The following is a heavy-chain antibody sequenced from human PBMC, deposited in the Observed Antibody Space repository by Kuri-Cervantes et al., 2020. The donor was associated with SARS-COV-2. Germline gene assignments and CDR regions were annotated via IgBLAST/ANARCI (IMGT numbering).Heavy chain of an antibody. Sequence: GGSLRLSCAASGFTFSNYAMSWVRQAPGKGLEWVSSISNSGSYIYYADSVRGRFTISRDNAKNSLYLQMNSLRAEDTAVYYCARDCYDFNNGYYTGQFAYWGQGTLVTVSS. CDR3: ARDCYDFNNGYYTGQFAY. CDR2: ISNSGSYI. V-gene: IGHV3-21*01. D-gene: IGHD3-3*01. J-gene: IGHJ4*02. CDR1: GFTFSNYA.